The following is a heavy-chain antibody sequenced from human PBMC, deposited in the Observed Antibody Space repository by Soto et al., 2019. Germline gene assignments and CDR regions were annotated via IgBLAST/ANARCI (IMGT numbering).Heavy chain of an antibody. CDR3: ARGDRYFDWLLSGVDYYYYMDV. Sequence: SVKVSCKASGGTFSSYTISWVRQAPGQGLEWMGRIIPILGIANYAQKFQGRVTITADKSTSTAYKELSSLRSEDTAVYYCARGDRYFDWLLSGVDYYYYMDVWGKGTTVTVSS. CDR1: GGTFSSYT. V-gene: IGHV1-69*02. D-gene: IGHD3-9*01. J-gene: IGHJ6*03. CDR2: IIPILGIA.